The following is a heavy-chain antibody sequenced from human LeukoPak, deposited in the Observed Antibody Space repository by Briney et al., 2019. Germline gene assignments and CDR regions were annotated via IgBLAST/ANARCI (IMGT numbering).Heavy chain of an antibody. D-gene: IGHD5-12*01. J-gene: IGHJ6*03. Sequence: PSETLSLTCTVSGGSISSSSYYWGWIRQPPGKGLEWIGSIYYSGNTQYNPSLKSRVTMSVYTSKKQFSLKLSSVTAADTAVYYCARLRVDSPLWYYYMDVWGKGTTVTISS. CDR2: IYYSGNT. CDR3: ARLRVDSPLWYYYMDV. CDR1: GGSISSSSYY. V-gene: IGHV4-39*01.